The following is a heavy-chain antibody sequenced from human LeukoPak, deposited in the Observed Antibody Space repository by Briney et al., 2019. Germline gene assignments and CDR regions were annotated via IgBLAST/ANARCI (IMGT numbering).Heavy chain of an antibody. V-gene: IGHV3-30*18. CDR3: AKDTDTMVRGVIINPWDY. D-gene: IGHD3-10*01. CDR1: GFTFSGYG. Sequence: GGSLRLSCAASGFTFSGYGMHWVRQAPGKGLEWVAVISYDGSNKYYADSVKGRFTISRDNSKNTLYLQMNSLRAEDTAVYYCAKDTDTMVRGVIINPWDYWGQGTLVTVSS. CDR2: ISYDGSNK. J-gene: IGHJ4*02.